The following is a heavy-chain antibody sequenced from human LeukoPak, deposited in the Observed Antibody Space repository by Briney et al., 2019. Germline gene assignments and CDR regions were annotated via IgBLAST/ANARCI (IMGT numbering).Heavy chain of an antibody. V-gene: IGHV4-59*01. Sequence: SETLSLTCTVSGGSISSYYWSWIRQPPGKGLEWIGYIYYSRSTNYNPSLKSRVTISVDTSKNQFSLKLSSVTAADTAVYYCARETYCSGGSCYSGWFDPWGQGTLVTVSS. D-gene: IGHD2-15*01. J-gene: IGHJ5*02. CDR3: ARETYCSGGSCYSGWFDP. CDR2: IYYSRST. CDR1: GGSISSYY.